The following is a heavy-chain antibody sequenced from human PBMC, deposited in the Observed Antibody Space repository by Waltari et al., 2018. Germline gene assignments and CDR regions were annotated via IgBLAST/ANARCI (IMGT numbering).Heavy chain of an antibody. V-gene: IGHV1-69*01. CDR3: ARGGGYYDFWSGYYAFDI. D-gene: IGHD3-3*01. Sequence: QVQLVQSGAEVKKPGSSVKVSCKASGGTFSSYAISWVRQSPGQGLEWMGGIIPIVGTENYAQKFQGRVTITADESTSTAYMELSSLRSEDTAVYYCARGGGYYDFWSGYYAFDIWGQGTMVTVSS. J-gene: IGHJ3*02. CDR2: IIPIVGTE. CDR1: GGTFSSYA.